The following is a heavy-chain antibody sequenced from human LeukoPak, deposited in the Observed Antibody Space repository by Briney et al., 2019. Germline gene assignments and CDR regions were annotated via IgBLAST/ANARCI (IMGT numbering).Heavy chain of an antibody. Sequence: PGXSLXLSCAAAGFTFSSYWMHWVRQAPGKGLVWVSRINSDGSSTIYADSVKGRFTISRDNAKNTLYMKMNSLRAEDTAVYYCATTRRDYDFWSGYRPIDYWGQGTLVTVSS. CDR1: GFTFSSYW. CDR2: INSDGSST. CDR3: ATTRRDYDFWSGYRPIDY. V-gene: IGHV3-74*01. J-gene: IGHJ4*02. D-gene: IGHD3-3*01.